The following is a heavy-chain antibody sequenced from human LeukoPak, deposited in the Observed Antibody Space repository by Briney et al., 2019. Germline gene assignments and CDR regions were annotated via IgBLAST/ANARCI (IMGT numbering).Heavy chain of an antibody. CDR2: ISSGGGHT. CDR1: GISFGNYD. Sequence: GGSLRLSCAASGISFGNYDMNWVRQAPGKGLEGVSLISSGGGHTYYAESVRGRFTVSRDNAKNSLYLQMNSLTVGDTAIYYCASGSWNTYWGPGTLVTVSS. V-gene: IGHV3-21*01. CDR3: ASGSWNTY. D-gene: IGHD1/OR15-1a*01. J-gene: IGHJ4*02.